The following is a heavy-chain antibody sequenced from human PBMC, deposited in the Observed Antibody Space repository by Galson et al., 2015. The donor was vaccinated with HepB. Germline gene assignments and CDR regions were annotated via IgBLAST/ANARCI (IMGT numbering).Heavy chain of an antibody. CDR2: IIPIFGIA. J-gene: IGHJ5*02. CDR1: GGTFSSYA. Sequence: SVKVSCKASGGTFSSYAISWVRQAPGQGLEWMGGIIPIFGIANYAQKFQGRVTITADESTSTAYMELSSLRSEDTAVYYCARDRTDYYGSGSYYTGWFDPWGQGTLVTVSS. CDR3: ARDRTDYYGSGSYYTGWFDP. D-gene: IGHD3-10*01. V-gene: IGHV1-69*13.